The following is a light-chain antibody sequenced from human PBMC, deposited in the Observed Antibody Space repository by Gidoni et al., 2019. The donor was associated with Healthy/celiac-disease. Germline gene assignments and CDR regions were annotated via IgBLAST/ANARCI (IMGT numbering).Light chain of an antibody. CDR2: DAS. Sequence: ASTQSPGTLSLSPGERATLSCRASQSVSSSYVAWYQQKPGQAPSLLIYDASSRATSIPDRFSGSGSRTDFPLTISRLEPEDFAVYYCQQCSSSPFTFGPGTKVDIK. CDR3: QQCSSSPFT. CDR1: QSVSSSY. V-gene: IGKV3-20*01. J-gene: IGKJ3*01.